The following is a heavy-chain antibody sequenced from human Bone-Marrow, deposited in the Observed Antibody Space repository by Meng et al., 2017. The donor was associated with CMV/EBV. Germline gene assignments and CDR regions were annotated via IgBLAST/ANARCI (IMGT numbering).Heavy chain of an antibody. Sequence: GGSLRLSCLASGFTFSTYDMYWVRQASGKGLEWVSAIGTLSDTFYPDSVEGRFTISRDNAKNSLYLQMNSLRAGDTAIYYCTRSKSGRFPAGDAFDIWGQGTRVTVSS. CDR3: TRSKSGRFPAGDAFDI. CDR1: GFTFSTYD. J-gene: IGHJ3*02. V-gene: IGHV3-13*01. CDR2: IGTLSDT. D-gene: IGHD1-26*01.